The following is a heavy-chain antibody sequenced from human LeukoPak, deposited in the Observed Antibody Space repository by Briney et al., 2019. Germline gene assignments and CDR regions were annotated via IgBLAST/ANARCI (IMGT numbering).Heavy chain of an antibody. CDR1: GYTFTSYA. CDR3: ARAFVVVPAAMPY. V-gene: IGHV1-3*01. D-gene: IGHD2-2*01. CDR2: INAGNGNT. J-gene: IGHJ4*02. Sequence: ASVKVSCKASGYTFTSYAMHWVRQALGQRLEWMGWINAGNGNTKYSQKFQGRVTITRDTSASTAYMELSSLRSEDTAVYYCARAFVVVPAAMPYWGQGTLVTVSS.